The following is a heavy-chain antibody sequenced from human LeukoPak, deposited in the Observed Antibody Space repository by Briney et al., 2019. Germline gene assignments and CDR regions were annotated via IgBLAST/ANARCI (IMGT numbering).Heavy chain of an antibody. D-gene: IGHD6-6*01. V-gene: IGHV1-46*03. Sequence: ASVKVSCKAFGYTFTSYYMHWVRQAPGQGLEWMGIINPSGGSTSYAQKFQGRVTMTRDTSTSTVYMELSSLRSEDTAVYYCAREEVMGQLDVDYWGQGTLVTVS. CDR3: AREEVMGQLDVDY. J-gene: IGHJ4*02. CDR2: INPSGGST. CDR1: GYTFTSYY.